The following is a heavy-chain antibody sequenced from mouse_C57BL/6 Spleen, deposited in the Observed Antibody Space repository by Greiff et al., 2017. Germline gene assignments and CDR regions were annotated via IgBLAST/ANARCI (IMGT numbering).Heavy chain of an antibody. CDR3: ASWGWLPWYFDV. J-gene: IGHJ1*03. CDR1: GYTFTSYW. V-gene: IGHV1-69*01. CDR2: IDPSDSYT. Sequence: QVQLQQPGAELVMPGASVKLSCKASGYTFTSYWMHWVKQRPGQGLEWIGEIDPSDSYTNYNQKFKGKSTLTVDKSSSTAYMQLSSLTSEDSAVDYCASWGWLPWYFDVWGTGTTVTVSS. D-gene: IGHD2-3*01.